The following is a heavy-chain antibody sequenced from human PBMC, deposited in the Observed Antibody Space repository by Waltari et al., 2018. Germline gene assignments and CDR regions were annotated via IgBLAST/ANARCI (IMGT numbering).Heavy chain of an antibody. J-gene: IGHJ4*02. Sequence: QITLKESGPTLVKPTQTLTLTCSFSGFSLSANGVGVGWVRQPPGQALEWLALIYWDDSERYNPSLKSRLTLPKDTSGNQVVLTMTDMDPVDTATYYCARMNYYGAGSQRFDYWGQGTLVTVSS. CDR3: ARMNYYGAGSQRFDY. D-gene: IGHD3-10*01. V-gene: IGHV2-5*02. CDR2: IYWDDSE. CDR1: GFSLSANGVG.